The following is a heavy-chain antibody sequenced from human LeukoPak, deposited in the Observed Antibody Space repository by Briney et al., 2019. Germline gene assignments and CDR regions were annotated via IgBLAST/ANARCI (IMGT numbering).Heavy chain of an antibody. Sequence: QTGGSLRLSCAASGFTFSAYWMHWVRQAPGKGLVWVSRINSDGSSTSYADSVKGRFTISRDNAKNTLYLQMNSLRAEDTAVYYCARYNWNYDYFDYWGQGTLVTVSS. CDR3: ARYNWNYDYFDY. CDR1: GFTFSAYW. CDR2: INSDGSST. J-gene: IGHJ4*02. V-gene: IGHV3-74*01. D-gene: IGHD1-7*01.